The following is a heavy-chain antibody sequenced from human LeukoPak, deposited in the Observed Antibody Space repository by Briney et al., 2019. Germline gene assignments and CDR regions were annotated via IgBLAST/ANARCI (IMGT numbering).Heavy chain of an antibody. CDR3: ARHGELGYCSSTSCYVFDY. J-gene: IGHJ4*02. CDR2: INPSGGST. Sequence: GASVKVSCKASGYTFTSYYMHWVRQAPGQGLEWMGIINPSGGSTSYAQKFQGRVTMTRDMSTSTVYMELSSLRSEDTAVYYCARHGELGYCSSTSCYVFDYWGQGTLVTVSS. CDR1: GYTFTSYY. D-gene: IGHD2-2*01. V-gene: IGHV1-46*01.